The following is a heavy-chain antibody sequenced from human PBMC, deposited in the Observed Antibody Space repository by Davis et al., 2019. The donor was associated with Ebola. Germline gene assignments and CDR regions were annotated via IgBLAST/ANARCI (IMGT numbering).Heavy chain of an antibody. CDR3: ARRGRGSSTNYYYGMDV. CDR2: IYYSGST. D-gene: IGHD2-2*01. Sequence: MPSETLSLTCTVSGGSISSYYWSWIRQPPGKGLEWIGYIYYSGSTNYNPSLKSRVTISVDTSKNQFSLKLSSVTAADTAVYYCARRGRGSSTNYYYGMDVWGQGITVTVSS. V-gene: IGHV4-59*08. J-gene: IGHJ6*02. CDR1: GGSISSYY.